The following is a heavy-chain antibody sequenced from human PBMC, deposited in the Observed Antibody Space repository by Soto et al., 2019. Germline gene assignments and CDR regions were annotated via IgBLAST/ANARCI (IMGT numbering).Heavy chain of an antibody. Sequence: ASVKVSCKASGYTFTDYAIYWVRQAPGQGLEWMGWINVGNGNTGYSRKFQGRVTNVRDMSASTAYIEVTSLTSEDTAIYYCAREGAHYTPLDHWGQGTLVTVSS. D-gene: IGHD2-15*01. CDR1: GYTFTDYA. CDR2: INVGNGNT. CDR3: AREGAHYTPLDH. V-gene: IGHV1-3*01. J-gene: IGHJ4*02.